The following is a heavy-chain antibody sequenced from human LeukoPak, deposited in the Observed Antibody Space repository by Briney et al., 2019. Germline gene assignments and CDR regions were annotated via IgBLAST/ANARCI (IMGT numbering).Heavy chain of an antibody. CDR1: GYTFTSYY. CDR2: INTNTGNP. V-gene: IGHV7-4-1*02. D-gene: IGHD3-9*01. Sequence: ASVKVSCKASGYTFTSYYMHWVRQAPGQGLEWMGWINTNTGNPTYAQGFTGRFVFSLDTSVSTAYLQISSLKAEDTAVYYCAREVGFEWLLWNYYYYMDVWGKGTTVTVSS. J-gene: IGHJ6*03. CDR3: AREVGFEWLLWNYYYYMDV.